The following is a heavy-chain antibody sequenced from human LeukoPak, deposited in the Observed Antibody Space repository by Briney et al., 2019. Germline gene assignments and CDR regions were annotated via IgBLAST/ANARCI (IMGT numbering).Heavy chain of an antibody. CDR2: IKQDGSEK. D-gene: IGHD6-13*01. CDR1: GFTFSSYW. J-gene: IGHJ5*02. Sequence: GGSLRLSCAASGFTFSSYWMSWVRQAPGKGLEWVANIKQDGSEKYYVDSVKGRFTISRDNAKNSLYPQMNSLRAEDTAVYYCARDRVAAAGTNWFDPWGQGTLVTVSS. CDR3: ARDRVAAAGTNWFDP. V-gene: IGHV3-7*03.